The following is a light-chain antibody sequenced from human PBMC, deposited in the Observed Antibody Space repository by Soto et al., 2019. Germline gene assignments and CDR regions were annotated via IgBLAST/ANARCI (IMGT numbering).Light chain of an antibody. Sequence: QSVLTQPPSASGAPGQRVTISCSGGTSNFGTKSVNWYQHLPGAAPRLLIYDSDQRPSGVPDRFSDSKSATSASLAISGLQSADEGDYFCASWDDILHGPLFGGGTKLTVL. CDR3: ASWDDILHGPL. CDR2: DSD. CDR1: TSNFGTKS. J-gene: IGLJ2*01. V-gene: IGLV1-44*01.